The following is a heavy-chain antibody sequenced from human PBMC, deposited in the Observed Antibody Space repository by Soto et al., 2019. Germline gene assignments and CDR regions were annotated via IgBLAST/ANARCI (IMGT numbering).Heavy chain of an antibody. CDR2: IYYSGST. D-gene: IGHD3-22*01. CDR1: GGSISSYY. Sequence: SETLSLTCTVSGGSISSYYWSWIRQPPGKGLEWIGYIYYSGSTNYNPSLKSRVTISVDTSKNQFSLKLSSVTAADTAVYYCASAATYYYDRSGYFQHWGQGTLVTVSS. CDR3: ASAATYYYDRSGYFQH. V-gene: IGHV4-59*01. J-gene: IGHJ1*01.